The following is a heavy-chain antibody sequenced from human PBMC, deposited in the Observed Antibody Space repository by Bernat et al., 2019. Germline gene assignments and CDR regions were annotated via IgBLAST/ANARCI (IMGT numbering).Heavy chain of an antibody. CDR3: ARAAPAITVGGDDAFDI. D-gene: IGHD3-16*01. CDR2: INPNSGGT. CDR1: GYTFTGYY. Sequence: QVQLVQSGAEVKKPGASVKVSCKASGYTFTGYYMHWVRQAPGQGLEWMGWINPNSGGTNYAQKFKGWVTMTRDTSISTAYMELSRLRSDDTAVYYCARAAPAITVGGDDAFDIWGQGTMVTVSS. J-gene: IGHJ3*02. V-gene: IGHV1-2*04.